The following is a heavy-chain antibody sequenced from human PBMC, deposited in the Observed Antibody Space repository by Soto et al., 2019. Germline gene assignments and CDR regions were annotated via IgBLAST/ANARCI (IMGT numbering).Heavy chain of an antibody. CDR1: GYTFTSYY. V-gene: IGHV1-46*01. J-gene: IGHJ3*02. CDR2: INPSGGST. Sequence: ASVKVSCKASGYTFTSYYMHWVRQAPGQGLEWMGIINPSGGSTSYAQKFQGRVTMTRDTSTSTVYMELSSLRSEDTAVYYCATRTRRRAAGRDAFDIWGQGTMVTVS. D-gene: IGHD6-13*01. CDR3: ATRTRRRAAGRDAFDI.